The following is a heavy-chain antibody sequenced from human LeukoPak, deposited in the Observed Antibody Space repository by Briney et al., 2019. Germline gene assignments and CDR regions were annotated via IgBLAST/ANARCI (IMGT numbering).Heavy chain of an antibody. CDR1: GFTFLSYA. V-gene: IGHV3-23*01. J-gene: IGHJ4*02. CDR3: AKDGRLTYYDILTGPSVNYFDY. Sequence: PWGSLRLSCAACGFTFLSYAILWVRPAPGKGLEWVSSISGCGGSTYYADSLQGRFTVSRDNSKNPLYLQTNRLRAEDTAVYYCAKDGRLTYYDILTGPSVNYFDYWGQGTLVTVSS. CDR2: ISGCGGST. D-gene: IGHD3-9*01.